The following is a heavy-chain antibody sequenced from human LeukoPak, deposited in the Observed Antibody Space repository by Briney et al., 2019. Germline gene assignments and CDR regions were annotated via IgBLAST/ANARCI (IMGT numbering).Heavy chain of an antibody. Sequence: GESLKISCKGSGYSFTTSWIGWVRQMPGKGLEWMGRIDPSDSYTNYSPSFQGHVTISADKSISTAYLQWSSLKASDTAMYYCAREMGYSSSWYDYWGQGTLVTVSS. J-gene: IGHJ4*02. CDR2: IDPSDSYT. CDR1: GYSFTTSW. D-gene: IGHD6-13*01. CDR3: AREMGYSSSWYDY. V-gene: IGHV5-10-1*01.